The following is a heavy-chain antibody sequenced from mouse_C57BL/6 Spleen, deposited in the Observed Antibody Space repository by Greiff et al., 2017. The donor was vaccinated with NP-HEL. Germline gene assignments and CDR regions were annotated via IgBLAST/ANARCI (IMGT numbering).Heavy chain of an antibody. CDR2: INPYNGGT. CDR3: AYDGPWYFDV. J-gene: IGHJ1*03. CDR1: GYTFTDYY. V-gene: IGHV1-19*01. Sequence: EVQLQQSGPVLVKPGASVKMSCKASGYTFTDYYMNWVKQSHGKSLEWIGVINPYNGGTSYNQKFKGKATLTVDKSSSTAYMELNSLTSEDSAVYYCAYDGPWYFDVWGTGTTVTVSS. D-gene: IGHD2-3*01.